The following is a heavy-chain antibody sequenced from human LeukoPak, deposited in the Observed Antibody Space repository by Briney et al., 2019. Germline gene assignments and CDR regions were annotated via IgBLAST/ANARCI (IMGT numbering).Heavy chain of an antibody. D-gene: IGHD2/OR15-2a*01. CDR2: IRYDGSNK. V-gene: IGHV3-30*02. J-gene: IGHJ6*03. CDR3: AKISNTYFMDV. Sequence: GGSLRLTCAASGFNYSIYGMHWVRQAPGTGLQWVAFIRYDGSNKWYADSVRGRFTISRDTSKSTLYLQMNSLRVEDTAVYYCAKISNTYFMDVWGKGTTVIISS. CDR1: GFNYSIYG.